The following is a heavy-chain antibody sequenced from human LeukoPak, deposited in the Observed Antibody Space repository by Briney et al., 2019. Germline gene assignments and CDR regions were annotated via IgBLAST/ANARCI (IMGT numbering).Heavy chain of an antibody. CDR3: ARFYDSSGSALDY. D-gene: IGHD3-22*01. CDR2: IYYSGST. CDR1: GGSISSGGYY. Sequence: SETLSLTCTVSGGSISSGGYYWSWIRQHPGKGLEWIGHIYYSGSTYYNPSLKSRVTISVDTSKNQFSLKLSSVTAADTAVYYCARFYDSSGSALDYWGQGTLVTVSS. J-gene: IGHJ4*02. V-gene: IGHV4-31*03.